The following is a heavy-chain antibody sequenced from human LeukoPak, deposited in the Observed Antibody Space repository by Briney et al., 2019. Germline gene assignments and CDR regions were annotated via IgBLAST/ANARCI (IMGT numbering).Heavy chain of an antibody. V-gene: IGHV3-30-3*01. Sequence: PGGSLRLSCAASGFTFSSYATHWVRQAPGKGLEWVAVISYDGSNKYYADSVKGRFTISRDNSKNTLYLQMNSLRAEDTAVYYCARPVDTAMVRAFDYWGQGTLVTVSS. D-gene: IGHD5-18*01. J-gene: IGHJ4*02. CDR2: ISYDGSNK. CDR3: ARPVDTAMVRAFDY. CDR1: GFTFSSYA.